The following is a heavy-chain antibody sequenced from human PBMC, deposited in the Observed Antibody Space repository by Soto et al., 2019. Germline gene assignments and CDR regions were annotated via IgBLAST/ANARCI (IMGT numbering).Heavy chain of an antibody. Sequence: EAQLLESGGGSVQPGGSLRLSCAASGFTFSSHGMSWIRQAPGKGLEWISGLSRGGGSTYYVDSVKGRFTISRDNAKNTLDLIMTGLRVEDTALYYCAREGQYRTDGFDIWGQGTMVTVSS. CDR2: LSRGGGST. CDR3: AREGQYRTDGFDI. J-gene: IGHJ3*02. V-gene: IGHV3-23*01. D-gene: IGHD5-12*01. CDR1: GFTFSSHG.